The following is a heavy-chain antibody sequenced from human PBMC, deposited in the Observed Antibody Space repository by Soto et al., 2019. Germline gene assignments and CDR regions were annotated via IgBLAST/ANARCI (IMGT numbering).Heavy chain of an antibody. V-gene: IGHV3-30-3*01. D-gene: IGHD5-12*01. Sequence: VGSLRLSCVASGFTFTSYEMHWVRQAPGKGLEWVAIISYDGANTYYADSVKGRFIMSRDNFKNTLDLQMDSLRVGDTAVYYCARRSTLGYHAIDVWGQGTTVTVSS. J-gene: IGHJ6*02. CDR2: ISYDGANT. CDR3: ARRSTLGYHAIDV. CDR1: GFTFTSYE.